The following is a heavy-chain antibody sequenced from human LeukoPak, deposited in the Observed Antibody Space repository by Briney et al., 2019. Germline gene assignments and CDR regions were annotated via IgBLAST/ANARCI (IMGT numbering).Heavy chain of an antibody. Sequence: ASVKVSCKASGGTFSSYTISWVRQAPGQGLEWKGRIIPILGIANYAQKFQGRVTITADKSTSTAYMELSSLRSEDTAVYYRARDRGGYCSSTSCYYWFDPWGQGILVTVSS. D-gene: IGHD2-2*01. CDR1: GGTFSSYT. J-gene: IGHJ5*02. V-gene: IGHV1-69*04. CDR3: ARDRGGYCSSTSCYYWFDP. CDR2: IIPILGIA.